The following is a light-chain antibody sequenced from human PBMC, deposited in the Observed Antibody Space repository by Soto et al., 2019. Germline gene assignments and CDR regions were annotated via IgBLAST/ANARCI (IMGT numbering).Light chain of an antibody. Sequence: QSALTQPASVSGSAGQSITISCTGTTSFVSTYNFVSWYQQHPGKAPQVRIYEGTKRPSGVSNRFSGSTSGSTASLTISGLQTEDEADYYCCSYVGASIYVFGTGTKVTVL. J-gene: IGLJ1*01. CDR2: EGT. V-gene: IGLV2-23*01. CDR1: TSFVSTYNF. CDR3: CSYVGASIYV.